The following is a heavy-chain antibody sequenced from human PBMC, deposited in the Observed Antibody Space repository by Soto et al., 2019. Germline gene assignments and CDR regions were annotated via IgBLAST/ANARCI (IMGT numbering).Heavy chain of an antibody. CDR1: GFTFSSYG. CDR2: ISYDGSNK. V-gene: IGHV3-30*03. J-gene: IGHJ4*02. CDR3: APTRIEYYFDY. Sequence: PGGSLRLSCAASGFTFSSYGMRWVRQAPGKGLEWVAVISYDGSNKYYADSVRGRFTISRDNSKNTLYLQMNSLRAEDTAVYHCAPTRIEYYFDYWGQGTLVTVSS.